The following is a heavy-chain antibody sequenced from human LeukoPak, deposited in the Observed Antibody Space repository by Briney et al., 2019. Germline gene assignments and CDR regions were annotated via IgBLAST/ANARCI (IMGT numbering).Heavy chain of an antibody. CDR3: ARDRRRTEYHFWSRDFDY. Sequence: GASVKVSCKASGYTFTSYYMHWVRQAPGQGLEWMGIINPSGGSTSYAQKFQGRVTMTRDTSTSTVYMELSSLRSEDTAVYYCARDRRRTEYHFWSRDFDYWGQGTLVTVSS. CDR2: INPSGGST. V-gene: IGHV1-46*01. D-gene: IGHD3-3*01. J-gene: IGHJ4*02. CDR1: GYTFTSYY.